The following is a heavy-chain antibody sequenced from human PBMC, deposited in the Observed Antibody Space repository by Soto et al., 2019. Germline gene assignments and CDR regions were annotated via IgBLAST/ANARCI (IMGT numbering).Heavy chain of an antibody. D-gene: IGHD1-7*01. CDR1: GYTFTSYG. Sequence: ASVKVSCKASGYTFTSYGISWVRQAPGQGLEWMGWISAYNGNTNYAQKLQGRVTMTTDTSTSTAYMELRSLRSDDTAVYYCARVWITGTTVSWFDPWGQGTLVTVSS. CDR2: ISAYNGNT. J-gene: IGHJ5*02. CDR3: ARVWITGTTVSWFDP. V-gene: IGHV1-18*01.